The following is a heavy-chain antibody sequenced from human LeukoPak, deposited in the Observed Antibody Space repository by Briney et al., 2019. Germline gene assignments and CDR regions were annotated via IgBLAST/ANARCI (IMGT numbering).Heavy chain of an antibody. D-gene: IGHD3-3*01. CDR1: GFTFSSYW. Sequence: GGSLRLSCAASGFTFSSYWMHWVRQAPGKGLVWLSRINSDGSSTSYADSVKGRFTISRDNAKNTLYLQMNSLRAEDTAVYYCANGRFLEWSSSDYWGQGTLVTVSS. CDR2: INSDGSST. J-gene: IGHJ4*02. CDR3: ANGRFLEWSSSDY. V-gene: IGHV3-74*01.